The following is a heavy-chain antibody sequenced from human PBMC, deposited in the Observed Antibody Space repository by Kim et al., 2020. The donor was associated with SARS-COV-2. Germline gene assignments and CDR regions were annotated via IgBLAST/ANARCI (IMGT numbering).Heavy chain of an antibody. J-gene: IGHJ5*02. CDR1: GFTFSSYA. Sequence: GGSLRLSCAASGFTFSSYAMSWVRQAPGKGLEWVSAISGSGGSTYYADSVKGRFTISRDNSKNTLYLQMNSLRAEDTAVYYCAKTSVDSSSWYWWFDPWGQGTLVTVSS. D-gene: IGHD6-13*01. CDR2: ISGSGGST. CDR3: AKTSVDSSSWYWWFDP. V-gene: IGHV3-23*01.